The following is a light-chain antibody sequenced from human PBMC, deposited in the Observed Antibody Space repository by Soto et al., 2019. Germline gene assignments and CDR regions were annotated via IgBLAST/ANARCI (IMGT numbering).Light chain of an antibody. J-gene: IGLJ2*01. CDR3: SSYTSSSTLYVV. CDR2: DVS. CDR1: RRDVGGYNY. V-gene: IGLV2-14*01. Sequence: QSVLTQPASVSGSPGQSITISCTGPRRDVGGYNYVSWYQQHPGKAPKLMIYDVSNRPSGVSNRFSGSKSGTTASLTISGLQAEDEADYYCSSYTSSSTLYVVFGGGTKLTVL.